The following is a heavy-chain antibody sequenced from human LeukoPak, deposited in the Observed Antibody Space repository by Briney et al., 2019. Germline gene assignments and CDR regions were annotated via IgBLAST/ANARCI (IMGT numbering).Heavy chain of an antibody. CDR1: GFTFSSYG. V-gene: IGHV3-33*01. CDR2: IWYDGSNK. D-gene: IGHD3-10*02. CDR3: ARRGLVPAFDI. Sequence: GRSLRLSCAASGFTFSSYGMHWVRQAPGKGLEWVAVIWYDGSNKYYGDSVKGRFTISRDNSKKTLYLQMNSLRVEDTAVYYCARRGLVPAFDIWGQGTMVSVTS. J-gene: IGHJ3*02.